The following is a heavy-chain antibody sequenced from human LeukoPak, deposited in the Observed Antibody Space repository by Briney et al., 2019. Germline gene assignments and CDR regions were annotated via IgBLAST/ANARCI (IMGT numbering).Heavy chain of an antibody. D-gene: IGHD6-13*01. CDR1: GFTFSSYA. CDR2: ISYDGSKK. J-gene: IGHJ4*02. V-gene: IGHV3-30-3*01. CDR3: AKDMYSSSWYPIDY. Sequence: GGSLRLSCAASGFTFSSYAMHWVRQAPGKGLEWVAVISYDGSKKYYADSVKGRFTISRDNSKNTLYLQMNSLRAEDTAVYYCAKDMYSSSWYPIDYWGQGTLVTVSS.